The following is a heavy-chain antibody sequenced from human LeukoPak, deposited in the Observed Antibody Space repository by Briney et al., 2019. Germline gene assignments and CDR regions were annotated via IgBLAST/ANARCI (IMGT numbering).Heavy chain of an antibody. CDR1: GFTFSSYS. Sequence: GGSLRLSCAASGFTFSSYSINWVRQAPGKGLEWVSSISSSSSYIYHAYSVKGRFTISRDNAKNSLYLQMNSLRAEDTAVYYCGFVVVPFDPWGQGTLVTVSS. CDR3: GFVVVPFDP. V-gene: IGHV3-21*01. J-gene: IGHJ5*02. CDR2: ISSSSSYI. D-gene: IGHD2-2*01.